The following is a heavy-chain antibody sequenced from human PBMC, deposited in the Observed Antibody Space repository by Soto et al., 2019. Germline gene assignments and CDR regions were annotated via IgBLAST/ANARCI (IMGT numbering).Heavy chain of an antibody. V-gene: IGHV1-18*01. CDR2: ISAYKSKK. D-gene: IGHD3-3*01. J-gene: IGHJ4*02. Sequence: ASVEVSCKASGYTFTSYGISWVRQAPGQGLEWMGRISAYKSKKKYAQKIKGRITMTKNTTTSTDNKELRNLRTDDTAIYYFAREPYDDFWTGDSYFDYWGQGTLVTVSS. CDR1: GYTFTSYG. CDR3: AREPYDDFWTGDSYFDY.